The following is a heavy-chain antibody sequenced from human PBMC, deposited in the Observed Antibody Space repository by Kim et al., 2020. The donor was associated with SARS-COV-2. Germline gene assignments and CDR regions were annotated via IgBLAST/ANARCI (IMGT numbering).Heavy chain of an antibody. J-gene: IGHJ6*02. D-gene: IGHD3-10*01. CDR2: ISSSSSYI. CDR1: GFTFSSYS. Sequence: GGSLRLSCAASGFTFSSYSMNWVRQAPGKGLEWVSSISSSSSYIYYADSVKGRFTISRDNAKNSLYLQMNSLRAEDTAVYYCARDTGLELIYYYYGMDVWGQGTTVTVSS. CDR3: ARDTGLELIYYYYGMDV. V-gene: IGHV3-21*04.